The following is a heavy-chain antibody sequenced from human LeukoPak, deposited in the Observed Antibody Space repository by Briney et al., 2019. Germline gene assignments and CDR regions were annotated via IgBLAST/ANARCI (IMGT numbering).Heavy chain of an antibody. CDR3: AKDAPPFSDYYYGMDV. Sequence: GGSLRLSCAAAGFIFSSYTLHWVRQAPGKGLEWVAVISYDGSNKYYADSVKGRFTISRDNSKNTLYLQMNSLRAEDTAVYYCAKDAPPFSDYYYGMDVWGQGTTVTVSS. CDR1: GFIFSSYT. D-gene: IGHD3-10*01. CDR2: ISYDGSNK. V-gene: IGHV3-30*04. J-gene: IGHJ6*02.